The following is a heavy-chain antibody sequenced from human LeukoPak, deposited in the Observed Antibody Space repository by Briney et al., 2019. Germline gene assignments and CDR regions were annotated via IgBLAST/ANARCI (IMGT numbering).Heavy chain of an antibody. CDR1: GASISSFY. D-gene: IGHD3-9*01. J-gene: IGHJ6*03. V-gene: IGHV4-59*01. CDR3: ARVSWFPGTSYYYMDV. CDR2: VFHSGTT. Sequence: PSETLSLTCTVSGASISSFYWSWIRHSPGKELEWIGSVFHSGTTTYSPSLKSRVTISVDTSKNQFSLNLTSVTAADSAVYYCARVSWFPGTSYYYMDVWGKGTTVTVSS.